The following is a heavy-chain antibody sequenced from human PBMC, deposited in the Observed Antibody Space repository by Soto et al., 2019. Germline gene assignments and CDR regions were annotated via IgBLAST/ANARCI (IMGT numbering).Heavy chain of an antibody. D-gene: IGHD2-8*01. CDR3: ARGDSTDCSNGVCSFFYNHDMDV. J-gene: IGHJ6*02. V-gene: IGHV1-2*04. CDR1: GFPFGDYA. Sequence: GGSLRLSCFTSGFPFGDYAMSWFRQAPGQGLEWLGRINPKSGGTSTAQKFQGWVTMTTDTSISTASMELTRLTSDDTAIYYCARGDSTDCSNGVCSFFYNHDMDVWGQGTTVTVSS. CDR2: INPKSGGT.